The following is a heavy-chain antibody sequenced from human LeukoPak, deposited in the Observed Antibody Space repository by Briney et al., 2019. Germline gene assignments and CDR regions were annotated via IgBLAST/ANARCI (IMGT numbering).Heavy chain of an antibody. CDR3: ARGWLRITIFGVVPNWFDP. D-gene: IGHD3-3*01. J-gene: IGHJ5*02. V-gene: IGHV3-7*04. Sequence: GGSLRLSCAASGFTFSSYWMSWVRQAPGKGLEWVANIKQDVSEKYYVDSVKGRFTISRDNAKNSLYLQMNSLRAEDTAVYYCARGWLRITIFGVVPNWFDPWGQGTLVTVSS. CDR1: GFTFSSYW. CDR2: IKQDVSEK.